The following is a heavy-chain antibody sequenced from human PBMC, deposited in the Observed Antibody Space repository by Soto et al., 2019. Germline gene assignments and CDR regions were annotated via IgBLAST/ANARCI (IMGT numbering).Heavy chain of an antibody. CDR3: ARDGCSGGSCYHNRAFYYYYYMDV. J-gene: IGHJ6*03. Sequence: ASVKVSCKASGYTFTSYDINWVRQATGQGLEWMGWMNPNSGNTGYAQKFQGRVTMTRNTSTSTAYMELSSLRSEDTAVYYCARDGCSGGSCYHNRAFYYYYYMDVWGKGTTVTVSS. CDR2: MNPNSGNT. CDR1: GYTFTSYD. V-gene: IGHV1-8*01. D-gene: IGHD2-15*01.